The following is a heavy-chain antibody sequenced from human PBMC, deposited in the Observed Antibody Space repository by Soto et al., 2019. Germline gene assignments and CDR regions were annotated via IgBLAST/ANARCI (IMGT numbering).Heavy chain of an antibody. J-gene: IGHJ6*02. CDR1: GGSVSSGSYY. Sequence: SESLSLTCTVSGGSVSSGSYYWSWIRQPPGKGLEWIGYIYYSGSTNYNPSLKSRVTISVDTSKNQFSLKLSSVTAADTAVYYCASSEGYSSSWYKGYYYYGMDVWGQGTTVTVSS. D-gene: IGHD6-13*01. CDR2: IYYSGST. V-gene: IGHV4-61*01. CDR3: ASSEGYSSSWYKGYYYYGMDV.